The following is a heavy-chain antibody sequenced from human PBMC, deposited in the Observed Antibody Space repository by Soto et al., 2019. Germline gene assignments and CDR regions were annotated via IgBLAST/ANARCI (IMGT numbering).Heavy chain of an antibody. J-gene: IGHJ4*02. Sequence: GGSLRLSCVASGFTFSNSAMSWVRHVPGKGLEWAAGIRSSGGHTNYADSVKGRFTISRDNSKDTPYLQMNSLRAEDTALYYCAKVQEFCGFNCYIVDSWGQGVLVTVSS. CDR1: GFTFSNSA. D-gene: IGHD2-21*02. CDR2: IRSSGGHT. V-gene: IGHV3-23*01. CDR3: AKVQEFCGFNCYIVDS.